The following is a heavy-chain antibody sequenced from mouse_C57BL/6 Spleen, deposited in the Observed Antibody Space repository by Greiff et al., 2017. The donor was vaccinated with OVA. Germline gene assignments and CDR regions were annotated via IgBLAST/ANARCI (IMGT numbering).Heavy chain of an antibody. CDR1: GYTFTSYW. Sequence: QQSCKASGYTFTSYWMHWVTQRPGRGLEWIGRIDPNSGGTKYNEKFKSKATLTVDKPSSTAYMQLSSLTSEDSAVYYCARCYYGSSYGAMDYWGQGTSVTVSS. D-gene: IGHD1-1*01. J-gene: IGHJ4*01. V-gene: IGHV1-72*01. CDR2: IDPNSGGT. CDR3: ARCYYGSSYGAMDY.